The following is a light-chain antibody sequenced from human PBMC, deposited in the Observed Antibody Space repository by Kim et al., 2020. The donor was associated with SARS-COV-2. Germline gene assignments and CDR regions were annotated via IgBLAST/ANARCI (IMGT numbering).Light chain of an antibody. J-gene: IGKJ1*01. CDR2: GSS. V-gene: IGKV3-20*01. CDR1: QSVRSNY. Sequence: EILLTQSPGTLSLSPGERATLSCRASQSVRSNYLAWYQQTPGQAPMLLSYGSSSRATGIPDRFSGSGSGTDFTLTISRLEPEDFAVYYCLQYGSSRTFGQGTKVDIK. CDR3: LQYGSSRT.